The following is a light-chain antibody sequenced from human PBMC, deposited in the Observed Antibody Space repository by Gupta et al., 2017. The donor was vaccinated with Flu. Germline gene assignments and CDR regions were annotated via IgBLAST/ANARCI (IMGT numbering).Light chain of an antibody. J-gene: IGKJ1*01. V-gene: IGKV3-15*01. CDR2: GAS. CDR3: QQYHNRPWT. CDR1: QSVSSN. Sequence: EIVMTQSPATLSLSPGEGVTLSCRASQSVSSNLAWYQQRPGQAPRLVLYGASMRATDIPARFSGGGSGTEFTLTISSLRSEDFAIYHCQQYHNRPWTFGQGTRVEIK.